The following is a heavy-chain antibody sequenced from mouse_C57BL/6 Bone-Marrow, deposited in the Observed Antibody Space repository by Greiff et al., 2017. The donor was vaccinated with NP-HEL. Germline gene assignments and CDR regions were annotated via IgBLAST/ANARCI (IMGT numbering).Heavy chain of an antibody. V-gene: IGHV14-2*01. D-gene: IGHD1-1*01. CDR2: IGPADGET. Sequence: EVKLMESGAELVKPGASVKLSCTASGFNIKDYYMHWVKQRTEQGLEWIGRIGPADGETKYAPKFKGKATITADTSSNTAYLQLSSLTTGDTAVDYCARDDGSFYYDAMDYWGQGTSVTVSS. CDR1: GFNIKDYY. CDR3: ARDDGSFYYDAMDY. J-gene: IGHJ4*01.